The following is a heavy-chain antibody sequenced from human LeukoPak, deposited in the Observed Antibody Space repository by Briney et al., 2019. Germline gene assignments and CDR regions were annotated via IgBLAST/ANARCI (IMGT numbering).Heavy chain of an antibody. CDR3: ARDQLEHYDY. J-gene: IGHJ4*02. V-gene: IGHV3-74*01. CDR1: GFTFSSHA. CDR2: INSDGSST. D-gene: IGHD1-1*01. Sequence: GGSLRLSCAASGFTFSSHAMSWVRQAPGKGLVWVTRINSDGSSTRYADSVKGRFTISRDNAKNTLYLQMNSLRAEDTAVYYCARDQLEHYDYWGQGTLVTVSS.